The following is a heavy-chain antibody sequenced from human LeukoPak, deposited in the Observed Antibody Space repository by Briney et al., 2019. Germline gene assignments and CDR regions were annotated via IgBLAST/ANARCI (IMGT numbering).Heavy chain of an antibody. V-gene: IGHV4-4*07. D-gene: IGHD2-2*01. CDR2: IYTSGNT. J-gene: IGHJ4*02. Sequence: SETLSLTCTVSGGFIGTYFCNWIRQSAGKGLEWIGRIYTSGNTDYNPSLESRVTMAVDTSKNQFSLKLSSVTAADTAVYYCARDGTYCSSTSCFDYWGQGTLVTVSS. CDR3: ARDGTYCSSTSCFDY. CDR1: GGFIGTYF.